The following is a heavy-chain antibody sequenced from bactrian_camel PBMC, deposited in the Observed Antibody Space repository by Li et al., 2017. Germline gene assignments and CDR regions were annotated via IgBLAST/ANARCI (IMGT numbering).Heavy chain of an antibody. CDR2: LESDFAT. V-gene: IGHV3S26*01. J-gene: IGHJ7*01. CDR1: GFTARFYC. Sequence: HVQLVESGGGSVQAGGSLRLSCDISGFTARFYCLAWFRQAAGKEREGVATLESDFATTYADSVKGRFKIGQENDRRTLYLQMDNLKPEDTVTYYCAAGPAPFMVERGTVTYYKEKYWSEGTQVTVS. D-gene: IGHD1*01.